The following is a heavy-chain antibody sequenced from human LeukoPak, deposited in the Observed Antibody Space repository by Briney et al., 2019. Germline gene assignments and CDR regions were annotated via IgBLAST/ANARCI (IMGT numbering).Heavy chain of an antibody. CDR1: GGSLSPYY. V-gene: IGHV4-34*01. CDR3: ATLGGLYYESHGYPDFDL. CDR2: INQSGST. D-gene: IGHD3-22*01. J-gene: IGHJ4*02. Sequence: SETLSLTCSVSGGSLSPYYWSWIRQPPGGGLEWLGEINQSGSTTYNPSLKSRVTISVEKFKNQFSLVVTSVTAADTAIYYCATLGGLYYESHGYPDFDLWGQGTLVSVSS.